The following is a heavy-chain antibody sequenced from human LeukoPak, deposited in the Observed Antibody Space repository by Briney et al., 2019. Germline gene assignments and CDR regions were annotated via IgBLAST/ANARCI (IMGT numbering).Heavy chain of an antibody. D-gene: IGHD1-26*01. CDR1: GGSLSGNY. V-gene: IGHV4-34*01. CDR3: ARVPARWELPDYFDY. CDR2: INYDGHT. Sequence: SETLSLTCAVHGGSLSGNYWNWIRQTPGKGPEWLGDINYDGHTNYSPSLESRLTISVDSSKNQFALTLRSVTAADTAVYCCARVPARWELPDYFDYWGQGTLVTVSS. J-gene: IGHJ4*02.